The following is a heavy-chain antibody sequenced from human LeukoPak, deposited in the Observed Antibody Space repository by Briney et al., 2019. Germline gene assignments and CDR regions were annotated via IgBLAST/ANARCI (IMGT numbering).Heavy chain of an antibody. V-gene: IGHV4-59*01. CDR2: VHSSGST. D-gene: IGHD3-9*01. CDR1: GGSISSFF. Sequence: SETLSLTCTVSGGSISSFFWSWIRQPPGMGLEWIGYVHSSGSTKYNPSLKSRLIISVDMSKNQFSLKLRSVSVADTAVYYCARLAPGNYDILTGDPKVVFDYWGQGALVTVSS. CDR3: ARLAPGNYDILTGDPKVVFDY. J-gene: IGHJ4*02.